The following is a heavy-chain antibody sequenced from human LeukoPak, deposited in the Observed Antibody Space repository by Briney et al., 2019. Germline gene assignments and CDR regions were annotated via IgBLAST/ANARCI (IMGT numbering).Heavy chain of an antibody. Sequence: PGTSLRLSCAASGFTFSTYGMHWVRQAPGKGLEWVALITYDGYYKYYSDSVKGRFTISSDTSKNTLSLRMNSLRAEDTAVYYCARDLSPVVRASPMGYWGQGTLVTVSS. V-gene: IGHV3-30*03. CDR2: ITYDGYYK. J-gene: IGHJ4*02. CDR3: ARDLSPVVRASPMGY. CDR1: GFTFSTYG. D-gene: IGHD3-10*01.